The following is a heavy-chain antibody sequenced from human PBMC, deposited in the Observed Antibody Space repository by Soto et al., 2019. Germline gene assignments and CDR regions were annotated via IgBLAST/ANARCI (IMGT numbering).Heavy chain of an antibody. CDR1: GYSISSSNW. Sequence: SETLSLTCAVSGYSISSSNWWGWIRQPPGKGLEWIGYIYYSGTTYYNPSLKSRVTMSVDTSKNKFSLKLTSVTAVDTALYYCARREIQGPIDYWGQGTLVTVSS. D-gene: IGHD1-26*01. CDR3: ARREIQGPIDY. J-gene: IGHJ4*02. CDR2: IYYSGTT. V-gene: IGHV4-28*01.